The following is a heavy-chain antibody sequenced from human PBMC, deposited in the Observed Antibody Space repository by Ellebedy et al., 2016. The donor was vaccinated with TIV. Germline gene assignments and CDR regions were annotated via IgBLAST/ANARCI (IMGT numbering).Heavy chain of an antibody. V-gene: IGHV4-4*02. CDR1: GGSISSSNW. Sequence: SETLSLTCAVSGGSISSSNWWSWVRQPPGKGLEWIGEIYHSGSTIYNPSLTSRVTISVYKSKNQFSLKLSSVTAADTAVYYCARDNSGYEGTAFDIWGQGTMVTVSS. CDR2: IYHSGST. D-gene: IGHD5-12*01. J-gene: IGHJ3*02. CDR3: ARDNSGYEGTAFDI.